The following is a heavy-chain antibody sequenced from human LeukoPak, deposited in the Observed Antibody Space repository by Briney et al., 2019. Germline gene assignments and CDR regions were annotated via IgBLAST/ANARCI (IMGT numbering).Heavy chain of an antibody. CDR1: GGSISRYY. CDR2: IYTSGST. D-gene: IGHD5-12*01. CDR3: ARDSGYSGYDYMDV. Sequence: WETLTLTCTVSGGSISRYYWSWIRQPAGKGLEWIGRIYTSGSTNYNPSLKSRVTMSVDTSKNQFQLKLISVTAADKAGYYCARDSGYSGYDYMDVWGQGTTVTVSS. J-gene: IGHJ6*02. V-gene: IGHV4-4*07.